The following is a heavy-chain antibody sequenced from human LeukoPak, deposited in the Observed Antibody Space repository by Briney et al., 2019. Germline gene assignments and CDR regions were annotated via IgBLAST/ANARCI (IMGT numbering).Heavy chain of an antibody. CDR3: ARDGGSAWFLDY. Sequence: GGSLRLSCVASGFTFVSHWMTWVRQAPGKGLEWVANINQDGSERYYVDSVKGRFSITRDNAKNSLYLQMNSLRAEDTAVYYCARDGGSAWFLDYWGQGTLVTVSS. V-gene: IGHV3-7*01. CDR1: GFTFVSHW. D-gene: IGHD6-19*01. J-gene: IGHJ4*02. CDR2: INQDGSER.